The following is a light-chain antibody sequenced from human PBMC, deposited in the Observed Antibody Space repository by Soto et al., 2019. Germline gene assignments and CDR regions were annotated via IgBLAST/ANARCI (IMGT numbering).Light chain of an antibody. Sequence: DIQLAQSPSTLSASVGDRITITCRATQSINWLAWYQQKPGKAPTLLIFEASRLESGVPSRFSVSGSGTEFTLTISSLQPEDFGSYYCQHYDTYPPMWTFGQGTKVDVK. CDR2: EAS. J-gene: IGKJ1*01. CDR3: QHYDTYPPMWT. CDR1: QSINW. V-gene: IGKV1-5*03.